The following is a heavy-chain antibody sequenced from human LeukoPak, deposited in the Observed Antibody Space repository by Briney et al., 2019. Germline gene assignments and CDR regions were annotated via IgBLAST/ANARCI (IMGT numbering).Heavy chain of an antibody. J-gene: IGHJ5*01. CDR3: TRGLAAAYDYNWFDS. D-gene: IGHD5-12*01. CDR1: GGSMSDYY. CDR2: INASGTT. V-gene: IGHV4-4*07. Sequence: PSETLSLTCSVSGGSMSDYYWTWIRQPAGKGLEWIGRINASGTTRYNPSLKSRLAMSVDTSKNQFSLKLTSVTAADTAVYFCTRGLAAAYDYNWFDSWGQGTLVTVSS.